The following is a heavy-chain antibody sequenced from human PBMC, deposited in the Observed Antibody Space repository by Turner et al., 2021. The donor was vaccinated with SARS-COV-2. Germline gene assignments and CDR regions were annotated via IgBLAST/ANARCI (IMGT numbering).Heavy chain of an antibody. V-gene: IGHV3-21*01. CDR3: VRQVAIGRNY. CDR1: GFTFNSYT. D-gene: IGHD2-15*01. CDR2: ITSRSSDL. Sequence: EVRLVESGGVLVKTGESLSLSCDASGFTFNSYTMSWVRQAPGRGLEWVASITSRSSDLRYADSVTVRVTISRDNVKESVVLQMSSLRIEDTAMYYCVRQVAIGRNYWGQGTLVTVSS. J-gene: IGHJ4*01.